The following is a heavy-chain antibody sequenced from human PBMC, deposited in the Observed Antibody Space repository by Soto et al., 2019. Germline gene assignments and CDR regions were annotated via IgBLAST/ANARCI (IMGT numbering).Heavy chain of an antibody. CDR1: GGSISSYY. V-gene: IGHV4-59*01. CDR3: ARDIVGATRWFDP. J-gene: IGHJ5*02. CDR2: IYYSGST. Sequence: PSETLSLTCTVSGGSISSYYWSWIRQPPGKGLEWIGYIYYSGSTNYNPSLKSRVTISVDTSKNQFSLKLSSVTAADTAVYYCARDIVGATRWFDPWGQGTLVTVYS. D-gene: IGHD1-26*01.